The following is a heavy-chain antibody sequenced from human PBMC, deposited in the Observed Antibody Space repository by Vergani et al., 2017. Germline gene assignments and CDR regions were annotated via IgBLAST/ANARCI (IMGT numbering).Heavy chain of an antibody. Sequence: QVQLVESGGGVVQPGRSLRLSCGASGFTFSSYGMHWVRQAPGKGLEWVAVILYDGSNKFYADSVKGRFTISRDNSKNTLYLQMNSLRAEDTAVYYCARVLSTFGGVSAEIDYWGQGTLVTVSS. D-gene: IGHD3-16*01. V-gene: IGHV3-33*01. CDR1: GFTFSSYG. J-gene: IGHJ4*02. CDR3: ARVLSTFGGVSAEIDY. CDR2: ILYDGSNK.